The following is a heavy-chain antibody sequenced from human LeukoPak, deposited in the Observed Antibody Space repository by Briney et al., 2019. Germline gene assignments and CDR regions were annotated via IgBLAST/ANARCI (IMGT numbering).Heavy chain of an antibody. Sequence: ASVKVSCKASGYTFTGDYIHWVRQAPGQGLEWMGRVNVNNGDTTYAQQFQVRVTITRDTSSSTAYIELASLRSDDTAVFYCSKEVGYSTSYYGRFVPCGQGTLVIVSS. D-gene: IGHD3-22*01. CDR2: VNVNNGDT. J-gene: IGHJ5*02. CDR3: SKEVGYSTSYYGRFVP. CDR1: GYTFTGDY. V-gene: IGHV1-2*06.